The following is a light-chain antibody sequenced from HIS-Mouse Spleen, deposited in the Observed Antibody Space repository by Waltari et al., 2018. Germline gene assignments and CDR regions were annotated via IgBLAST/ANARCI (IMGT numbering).Light chain of an antibody. CDR3: SSYTSSSTYV. J-gene: IGLJ1*01. V-gene: IGLV2-14*03. Sequence: QSALTQPASVSASPGQSTTISCTGPRSDVGGYNYVSWYQQHPGKAPKLMIYDVSNRPSGVSNRFSGSKSGNTASLTISGLQAEDEADYYCSSYTSSSTYVFGTGTKVTVL. CDR1: RSDVGGYNY. CDR2: DVS.